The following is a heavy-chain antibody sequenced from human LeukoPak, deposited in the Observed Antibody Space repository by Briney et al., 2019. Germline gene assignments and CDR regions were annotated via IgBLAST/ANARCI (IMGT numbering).Heavy chain of an antibody. CDR1: GGSISTGGYS. J-gene: IGHJ5*02. Sequence: PSETLSLTCAVSGGSISTGGYSWSWIRQPPGRRLEWIGYIYHSGSTYYNPSLKSRVTISVDRSKNQFSLKLSSVTAADTAVYYCARDRGSSWQNWFDPWGQGTLVTVSS. V-gene: IGHV4-30-2*01. CDR2: IYHSGST. D-gene: IGHD6-13*01. CDR3: ARDRGSSWQNWFDP.